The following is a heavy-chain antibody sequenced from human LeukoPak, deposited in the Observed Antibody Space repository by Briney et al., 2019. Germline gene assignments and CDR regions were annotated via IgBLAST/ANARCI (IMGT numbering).Heavy chain of an antibody. J-gene: IGHJ4*02. CDR3: ARVVVPAGHVDY. CDR2: IFPIFRTA. D-gene: IGHD2-2*01. CDR1: GGTFSSYA. V-gene: IGHV1-69*13. Sequence: ASVKVSCKASGGTFSSYAINWVRQAPGQGLEWMGRIFPIFRTANYAQKFQGRVTITADESTSTAYMELSSLRSEDTAVYYCARVVVPAGHVDYWGQGTLVTVSS.